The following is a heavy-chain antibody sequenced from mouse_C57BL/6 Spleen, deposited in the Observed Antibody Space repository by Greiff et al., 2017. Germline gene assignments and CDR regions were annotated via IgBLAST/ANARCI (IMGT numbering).Heavy chain of an antibody. D-gene: IGHD2-5*01. CDR2: ISSGSSTI. Sequence: EVKLVESGGGLVKPGGSLKLSCAASGFTFSDYGMHWVRQAPEKGLGWVAYISSGSSTIYYADTVKGRFTISRDNAKNTLFLQMTSLRSEDTAMYYCARTSNYGTDYAMDYWGQGTSVTVSS. V-gene: IGHV5-17*01. CDR3: ARTSNYGTDYAMDY. J-gene: IGHJ4*01. CDR1: GFTFSDYG.